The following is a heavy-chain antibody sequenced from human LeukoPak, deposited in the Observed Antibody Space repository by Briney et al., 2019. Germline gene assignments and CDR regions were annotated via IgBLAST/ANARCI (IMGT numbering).Heavy chain of an antibody. CDR1: GFTFSDYY. Sequence: GGSLRLSCAASGFTFSDYYMSWIRQAPGKGLEWVSYISSSGSTIYYADSVKGRFTISRDNAKNSLYLQMNSLRAEDTAVYYCARDRGSWYGFVHYYYGMDVWGQGTTVTVSS. D-gene: IGHD6-13*01. CDR2: ISSSGSTI. CDR3: ARDRGSWYGFVHYYYGMDV. J-gene: IGHJ6*02. V-gene: IGHV3-11*01.